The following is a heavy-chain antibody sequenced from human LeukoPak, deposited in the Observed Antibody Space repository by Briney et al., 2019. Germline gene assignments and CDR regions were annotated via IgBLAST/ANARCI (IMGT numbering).Heavy chain of an antibody. D-gene: IGHD5-12*01. CDR1: GFTVSSYG. CDR2: IIVSGGTT. CDR3: AKSYSGYDGFDY. J-gene: IGHJ4*02. Sequence: GGSVRLSWAASGFTVSSYGMSWVRQAGGKGGEWFSVIIVSGGTTYYADSVKGRFTISRDNSKNTLYLQMNSLRAESTAVYYCAKSYSGYDGFDYWGQGTLVTVSS. V-gene: IGHV3-23*01.